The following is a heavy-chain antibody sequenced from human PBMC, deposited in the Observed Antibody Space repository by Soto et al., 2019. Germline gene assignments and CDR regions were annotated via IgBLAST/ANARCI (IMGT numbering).Heavy chain of an antibody. CDR3: AKWNGGFDY. D-gene: IGHD3-16*01. CDR2: TRKESNTYIT. Sequence: GGSLRLSCVASVFIFSDHYMDWVRQAPGKGLEWVGRTRKESNTYITEHAASVKGRFTISRDDSKNSLYLQMNSLRAEDTAVYYCAKWNGGFDYWGQGTLVTVSS. V-gene: IGHV3-72*01. CDR1: VFIFSDHY. J-gene: IGHJ4*02.